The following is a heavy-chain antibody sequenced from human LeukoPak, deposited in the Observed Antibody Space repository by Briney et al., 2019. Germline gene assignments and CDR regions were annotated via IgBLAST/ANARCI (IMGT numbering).Heavy chain of an antibody. CDR2: INPNSGGT. D-gene: IGHD6-13*01. V-gene: IGHV1-2*06. Sequence: ASVKVSCKASGYTFTGYYMHWVRQAPGQGLEWMGRINPNSGGTNYAQKFQGRVTMTRDTSISTAYVELSRLRSDDTAVYYCVRDHRSWYNWFDSWGQGTLVTVSS. CDR1: GYTFTGYY. J-gene: IGHJ5*01. CDR3: VRDHRSWYNWFDS.